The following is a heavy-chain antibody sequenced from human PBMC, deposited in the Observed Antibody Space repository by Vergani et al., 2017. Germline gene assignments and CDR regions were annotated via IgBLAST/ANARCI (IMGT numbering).Heavy chain of an antibody. D-gene: IGHD2-2*02. CDR2: VDPEDGET. J-gene: IGHJ6*02. Sequence: EVQLVQSGAEVQKPGATVKISCKVSGYTFTDYYMHWVQQAPGKGLEWMGLVDPEDGETIYAEKFQGRVTITADTSTDTAYMELSSLRSEDTAVYYCATPYCSSTSCYSLYPDYYYYGMDVWGQGP. CDR3: ATPYCSSTSCYSLYPDYYYYGMDV. V-gene: IGHV1-69-2*01. CDR1: GYTFTDYY.